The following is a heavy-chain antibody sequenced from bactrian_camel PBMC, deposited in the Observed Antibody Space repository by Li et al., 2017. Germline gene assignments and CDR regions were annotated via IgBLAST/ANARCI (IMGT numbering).Heavy chain of an antibody. Sequence: HVQLVESGGDSVQPGGSLRLPCVGTGYIYNNYCMGWSRQVPGKETEGVARIDGSGQYTFYTDATKGRFTISRADNTLYLQMNDLKPEDTAMYYCAADESIYGRYSVAWEPDYWGQGTQVTVS. CDR2: IDGSGQYT. V-gene: IGHV3S6*01. D-gene: IGHD1*01. CDR1: GYIYNNYC. J-gene: IGHJ4*01. CDR3: AADESIYGRYSVAWEPDY.